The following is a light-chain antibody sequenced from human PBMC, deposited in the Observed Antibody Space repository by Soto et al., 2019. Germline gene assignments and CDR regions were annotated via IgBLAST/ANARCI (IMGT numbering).Light chain of an antibody. CDR3: QQYGGSPFT. V-gene: IGKV3-20*01. J-gene: IGKJ3*01. CDR2: AAS. Sequence: EIVLTQSPGTLSLSPGERATLSCRASQSVSVNSLAWYQQKGGQAPRLLIYAASTRATGVPDRFSGSGSGTDFALTISGLETEDFAVYYCQQYGGSPFTFGPATKVDIK. CDR1: QSVSVNS.